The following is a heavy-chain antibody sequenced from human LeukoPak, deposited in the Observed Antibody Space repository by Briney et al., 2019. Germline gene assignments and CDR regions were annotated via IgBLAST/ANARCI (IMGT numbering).Heavy chain of an antibody. Sequence: ASVKVSCKASGYTFTSYGISWVRQAPGQGLEWMGWISAYNGNTNYAQKLQGRVTMTTDTSTSTAYMELRSLRTDDTAVYYCARERSYYYDSSGYPRNSAFDIWGQGTMVTVSS. D-gene: IGHD3-22*01. V-gene: IGHV1-18*01. J-gene: IGHJ3*02. CDR1: GYTFTSYG. CDR2: ISAYNGNT. CDR3: ARERSYYYDSSGYPRNSAFDI.